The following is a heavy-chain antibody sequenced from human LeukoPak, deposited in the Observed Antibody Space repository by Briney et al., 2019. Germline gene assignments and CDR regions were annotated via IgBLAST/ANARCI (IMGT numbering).Heavy chain of an antibody. Sequence: PSETLSLTCTVSGGSISSGGYYWSWIRQHPGKGLEWIRYIYYSGSTYYNPSLKSRVTISVDTSKNQFSLKLSSVTAADTAVYYCARDATVTTFYGMDVWGQGTTVTVSS. CDR2: IYYSGST. D-gene: IGHD4-17*01. CDR1: GGSISSGGYY. CDR3: ARDATVTTFYGMDV. V-gene: IGHV4-31*03. J-gene: IGHJ6*02.